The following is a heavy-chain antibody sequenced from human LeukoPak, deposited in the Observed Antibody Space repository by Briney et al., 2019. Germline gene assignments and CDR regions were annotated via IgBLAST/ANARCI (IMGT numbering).Heavy chain of an antibody. Sequence: PSETLSLTCAVYGGSFSGYYWSWIRQPPGKGLEWIGEINHSGSTNYNPSLKSRVTISVDTSKNQFSLKLSSVTAADTAVYYCARESYDILTGYGGFDYWGQGTLVTVSS. CDR1: GGSFSGYY. CDR2: INHSGST. J-gene: IGHJ4*02. V-gene: IGHV4-34*01. CDR3: ARESYDILTGYGGFDY. D-gene: IGHD3-9*01.